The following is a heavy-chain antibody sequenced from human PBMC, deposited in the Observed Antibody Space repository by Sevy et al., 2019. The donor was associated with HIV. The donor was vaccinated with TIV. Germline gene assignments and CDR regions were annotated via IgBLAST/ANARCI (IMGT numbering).Heavy chain of an antibody. J-gene: IGHJ6*02. CDR3: AREGGYSYGTGDYYYYYGMDV. D-gene: IGHD5-18*01. Sequence: GGSLRLSCAASGFTFSSYAMHWVRQAPGKGLEWVAVISYDGSNKYYADSVKGRFTISRDNSKNTRYLQMNSLRAEDTAGYYCAREGGYSYGTGDYYYYYGMDVWGQGTTVTVSS. V-gene: IGHV3-30*04. CDR1: GFTFSSYA. CDR2: ISYDGSNK.